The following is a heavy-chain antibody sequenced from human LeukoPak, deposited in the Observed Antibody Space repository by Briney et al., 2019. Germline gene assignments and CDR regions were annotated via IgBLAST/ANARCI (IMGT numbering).Heavy chain of an antibody. CDR2: IYYSGST. CDR3: AREIVPAALIKGGDKTTKDYYYYMDV. Sequence: PSETLSLTCTVSGGSISSGGDYWSWIRQHPGKGLEWIGYIYYSGSTYYNPSLKSRVTISVDTSKNQFSLKLSSVTAADTAVYYCAREIVPAALIKGGDKTTKDYYYYMDVWGKGTTATVSS. CDR1: GGSISSGGDY. V-gene: IGHV4-31*03. J-gene: IGHJ6*03. D-gene: IGHD2-2*01.